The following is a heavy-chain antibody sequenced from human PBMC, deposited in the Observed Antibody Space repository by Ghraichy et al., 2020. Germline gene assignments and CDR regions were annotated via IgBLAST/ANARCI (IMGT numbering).Heavy chain of an antibody. CDR2: FTVDGGT. J-gene: IGHJ4*02. V-gene: IGHV3-23*01. CDR3: AKAGPTSGWDY. CDR1: GFAFSNYP. D-gene: IGHD6-19*01. Sequence: GESLNISCAASGFAFSNYPMSWVRQAPGKGLEWVSAFTVDGGTYYTDSVKGRFTVSRDTAKNTLYLHMNSLRADDMALYYCAKAGPTSGWDYWGQGTLVTVSS.